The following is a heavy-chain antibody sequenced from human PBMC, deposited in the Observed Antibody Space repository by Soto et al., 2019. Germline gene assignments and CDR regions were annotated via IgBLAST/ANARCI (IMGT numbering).Heavy chain of an antibody. CDR2: IWYDGSNK. J-gene: IGHJ6*02. CDR3: ARDGERREIQLWLRPLYYYYGMDV. CDR1: GFTFSSYG. D-gene: IGHD5-18*01. V-gene: IGHV3-33*01. Sequence: GGSLRLSCAASGFTFSSYGMHWVRQAPGKGLEWVAVIWYDGSNKYYADSVKGRFTISRDNSKNTLYLQMNSLRAEDTAVYYCARDGERREIQLWLRPLYYYYGMDVWGQGTTVTVSS.